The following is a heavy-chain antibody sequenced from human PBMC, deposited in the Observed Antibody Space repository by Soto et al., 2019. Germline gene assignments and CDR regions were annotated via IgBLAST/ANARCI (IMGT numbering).Heavy chain of an antibody. CDR2: INPNSGGT. CDR1: GYTFTGYY. D-gene: IGHD3-10*01. CDR3: ARDMVRGVALYYGMDV. J-gene: IGHJ6*02. Sequence: QVQLVQSGAEVTKPGASVKVSCKASGYTFTGYYMHWVRQAPGQGLEWMGWINPNSGGTNYAQKFQGWVTMTRDTSISTAYMELSRRRSDDTAVYYCARDMVRGVALYYGMDVWGQGTTVTVSS. V-gene: IGHV1-2*04.